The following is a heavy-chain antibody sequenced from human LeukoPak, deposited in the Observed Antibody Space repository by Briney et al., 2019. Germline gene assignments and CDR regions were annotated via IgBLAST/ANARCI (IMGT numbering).Heavy chain of an antibody. CDR3: ARLYSNYGFGSGYFDL. D-gene: IGHD4-11*01. CDR1: GYSFTSYW. V-gene: IGHV5-51*01. J-gene: IGHJ2*01. Sequence: GESLKFSGQGSGYSFTSYWIGWVRQMPGKGLEWMGIIYPGDSDTRSSPSFQGQVTISADKSISTAYLQWSSLKASDTAMYYCARLYSNYGFGSGYFDLWGRGTLVTVSS. CDR2: IYPGDSDT.